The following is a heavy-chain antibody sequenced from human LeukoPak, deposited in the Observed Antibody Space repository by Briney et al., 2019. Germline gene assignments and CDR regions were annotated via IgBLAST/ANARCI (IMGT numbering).Heavy chain of an antibody. CDR3: ARDSYWLGGTIGAFDI. D-gene: IGHD3-10*01. Sequence: PGGSLRLSCAASGFSFSTSTMYWVRQAPGRGLEWVSSMSSSGSSIYYADSVKGRFTISRDNAKTSLYLQINSLRAEDTAVYYCARDSYWLGGTIGAFDIWGQGTMVTVSS. CDR2: MSSSGSSI. V-gene: IGHV3-21*01. J-gene: IGHJ3*02. CDR1: GFSFSTST.